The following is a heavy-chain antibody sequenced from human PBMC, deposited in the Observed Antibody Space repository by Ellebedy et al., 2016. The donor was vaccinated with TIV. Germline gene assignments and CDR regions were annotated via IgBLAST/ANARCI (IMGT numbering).Heavy chain of an antibody. CDR3: ARDERGDGSVIVIVHLKY. J-gene: IGHJ4*02. Sequence: AASVKVSCKASEATFSSYAISWVRQAPGQGLEWMGWNSRYNGDTNYAQKLQGRVTMTTDTSTSPAYMELRSLRSDDPAVYYCARDERGDGSVIVIVHLKYWGQGTLVTVYS. CDR1: EATFSSYA. V-gene: IGHV1-18*01. D-gene: IGHD2/OR15-2a*01. CDR2: NSRYNGDT.